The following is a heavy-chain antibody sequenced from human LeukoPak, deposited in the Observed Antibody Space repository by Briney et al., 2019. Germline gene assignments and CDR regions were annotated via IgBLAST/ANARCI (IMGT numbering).Heavy chain of an antibody. CDR1: GYKFTDDY. V-gene: IGHV1-2*02. CDR3: APTAEAYTSWWKV. CDR2: INPDSGFT. Sequence: PLASVKVSCKASGYKFTDDYMHWVRRAPGQGLEFMGWINPDSGFTNYAQKFKGRVTMTRDTSISTAYLEVRSLTSDDTAVYYCAPTAEAYTSWWKVWGQGTLVTVSS. J-gene: IGHJ4*02. D-gene: IGHD3-16*01.